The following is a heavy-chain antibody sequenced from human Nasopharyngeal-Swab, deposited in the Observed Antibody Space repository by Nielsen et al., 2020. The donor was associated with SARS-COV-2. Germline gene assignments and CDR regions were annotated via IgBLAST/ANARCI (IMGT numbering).Heavy chain of an antibody. D-gene: IGHD3-9*01. CDR3: ARVLRYFDWLFFDY. J-gene: IGHJ4*02. V-gene: IGHV4-31*03. Sequence: SETLSLTCTVSGGSISSGGYNWSWIRQHPGKGLEWIGYIYYSGSTYYNPSLKSRVTISVDTSKNQFSLKLSSVTAADTAVYYCARVLRYFDWLFFDYWGQGTLVTVSS. CDR2: IYYSGST. CDR1: GGSISSGGYN.